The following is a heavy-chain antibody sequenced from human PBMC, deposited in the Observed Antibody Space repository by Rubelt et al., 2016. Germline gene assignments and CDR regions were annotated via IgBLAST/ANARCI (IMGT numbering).Heavy chain of an antibody. V-gene: IGHV4-31*03. CDR1: GGSISSGGYY. Sequence: QVQLQESGPGLVKPSQTLSLTCTVSGGSISSGGYYWTWIRQHPGKGLAWLGYISYSGNAYHSPSLKSRIAISVDTSKKQFSLRLSSVTAADTAFYYCARASPTTIFGLLRPGALDIWGQGTIV. J-gene: IGHJ3*02. CDR3: ARASPTTIFGLLRPGALDI. CDR2: ISYSGNA. D-gene: IGHD3-3*01.